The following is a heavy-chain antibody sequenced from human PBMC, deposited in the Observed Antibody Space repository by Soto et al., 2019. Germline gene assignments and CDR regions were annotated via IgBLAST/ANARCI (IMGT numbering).Heavy chain of an antibody. CDR2: INHSGST. D-gene: IGHD3-3*01. CDR1: GGSFSGYY. J-gene: IGHJ4*02. V-gene: IGHV4-34*01. CDR3: ARSPAFFWSAPDRYFDY. Sequence: PSETLSLTCAVYGGSFSGYYWSWIRQPPGKGLEWIGEINHSGSTNYNPSLKSRVTISVDTSKNQFSLKLSSVTAADTAVYYCARSPAFFWSAPDRYFDYWGQGTLVTVSS.